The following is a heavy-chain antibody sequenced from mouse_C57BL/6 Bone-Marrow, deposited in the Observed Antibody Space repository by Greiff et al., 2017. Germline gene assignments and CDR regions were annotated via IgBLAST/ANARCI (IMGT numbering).Heavy chain of an antibody. CDR1: GFNIKDDY. CDR3: APFGYFDV. Sequence: EVQLQQSGAELVRPGASVKLSCTASGFNIKDDYMHWVKQRPEQGLEWIGWIDPENGDTEYASKFQGKATITADTSANTAYLQLSSLTSEDTAVYYDAPFGYFDVWGTGTTVTVSS. V-gene: IGHV14-4*01. J-gene: IGHJ1*03. CDR2: IDPENGDT.